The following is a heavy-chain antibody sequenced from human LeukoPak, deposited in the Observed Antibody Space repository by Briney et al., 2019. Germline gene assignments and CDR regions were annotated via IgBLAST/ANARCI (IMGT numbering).Heavy chain of an antibody. J-gene: IGHJ1*01. CDR3: ANYYDSSGYYRRQYFQH. CDR1: GGSVSSGSYY. Sequence: SETLSLTCTVSGGSVSSGSYYWSWIRQPPGKGLEWIGYIYYSGSTNYNPSLKSRVTISVDTSKNQFPLKLSSVTAADTAVYYCANYYDSSGYYRRQYFQHWGQGTLVTVSS. CDR2: IYYSGST. D-gene: IGHD3-22*01. V-gene: IGHV4-61*01.